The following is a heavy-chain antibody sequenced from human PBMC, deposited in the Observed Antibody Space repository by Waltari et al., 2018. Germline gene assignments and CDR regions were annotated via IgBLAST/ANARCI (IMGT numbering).Heavy chain of an antibody. CDR1: GFTFSSYS. V-gene: IGHV3-21*04. J-gene: IGHJ4*02. CDR3: AKSYGDYEAFDY. D-gene: IGHD4-17*01. CDR2: ISSSSSYI. Sequence: EVQLVESGGGLVKPGGSLRLSCAASGFTFSSYSMNWVSQAPGKGLEWVSSISSSSSYIYYADSVKGRFTISRDNAKNTLYLQMNSLRAEDTAVYYCAKSYGDYEAFDYWGQGTLVTVSS.